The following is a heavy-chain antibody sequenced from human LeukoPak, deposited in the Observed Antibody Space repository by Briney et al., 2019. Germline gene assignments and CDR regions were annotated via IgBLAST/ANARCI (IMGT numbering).Heavy chain of an antibody. Sequence: ASVKVSCKASGYTFTTYGISWVRQAPGQGLEWMGIINPSGGSTSYAQKFQGRVTMTRDTSTSTVYMELSSLRSEDTAVYYCASGVVVTAIQLDYWGQGTLVTVSS. CDR2: INPSGGST. D-gene: IGHD2-21*02. V-gene: IGHV1-46*01. CDR1: GYTFTTYG. CDR3: ASGVVVTAIQLDY. J-gene: IGHJ4*02.